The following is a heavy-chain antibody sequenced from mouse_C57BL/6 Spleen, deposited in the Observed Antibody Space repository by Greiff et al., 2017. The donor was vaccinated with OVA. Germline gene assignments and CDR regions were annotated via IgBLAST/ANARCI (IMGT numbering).Heavy chain of an antibody. V-gene: IGHV1-53*01. CDR3: AREEGYYGNYYAMDY. D-gene: IGHD2-1*01. Sequence: QVQLQQPGPELVKPGASVKLSCKASGYTFTSYWMHWVKQRPGQGLEWIGNINPSNGGTNYNEKFKSKATLTVDKSSSTAYMQLSSLTSEDSAVYYCAREEGYYGNYYAMDYWGQGTSVTVSS. J-gene: IGHJ4*01. CDR2: INPSNGGT. CDR1: GYTFTSYW.